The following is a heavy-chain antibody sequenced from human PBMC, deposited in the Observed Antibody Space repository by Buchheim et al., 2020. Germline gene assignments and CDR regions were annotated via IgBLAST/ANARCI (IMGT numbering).Heavy chain of an antibody. D-gene: IGHD3-9*01. CDR2: INHSGST. V-gene: IGHV4-39*07. J-gene: IGHJ4*02. CDR1: GGSISTSSYF. CDR3: ARGPPGIGYFDWLLLGGPFDY. Sequence: QLQLQESGPGLVKPSETLSLTCTVSGGSISTSSYFWGWIRQPPGKGLEWIGEINHSGSTNYNPSLKSRVTISVDTSKNQFSLKLSSVTAADTAVYYCARGPPGIGYFDWLLLGGPFDYWGQGTL.